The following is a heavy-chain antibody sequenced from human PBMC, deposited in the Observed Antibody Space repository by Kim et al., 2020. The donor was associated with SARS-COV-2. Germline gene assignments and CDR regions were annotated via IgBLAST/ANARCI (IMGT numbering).Heavy chain of an antibody. D-gene: IGHD3-10*01. V-gene: IGHV1-18*01. CDR2: ISAYNGNT. Sequence: ASVKVSCKASGYTFTSYGISWVRQAPGQGLEWMGWISAYNGNTNYAQKLQGRVTMTTDTSTSTAYTGLRSLRSDDTAVYYCARGGWYGSGSYGMDVWGQGTTVTVSS. J-gene: IGHJ6*02. CDR3: ARGGWYGSGSYGMDV. CDR1: GYTFTSYG.